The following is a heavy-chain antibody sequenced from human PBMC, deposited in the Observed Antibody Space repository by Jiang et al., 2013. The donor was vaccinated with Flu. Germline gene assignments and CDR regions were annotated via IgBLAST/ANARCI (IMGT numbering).Heavy chain of an antibody. J-gene: IGHJ2*01. D-gene: IGHD2-2*03. V-gene: IGHV4-31*02. Sequence: KSRVTISVDTSKNQFSLKLSSVTAADTAVYYCARGLDIVVVPAARGYWYFDLWGRGTLVTVSS. CDR3: ARGLDIVVVPAARGYWYFDL.